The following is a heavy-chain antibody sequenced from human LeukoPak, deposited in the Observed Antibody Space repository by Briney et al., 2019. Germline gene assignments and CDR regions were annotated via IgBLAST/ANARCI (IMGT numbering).Heavy chain of an antibody. CDR2: ISYDGSNK. CDR3: ARIAAATYYFDY. D-gene: IGHD6-25*01. Sequence: GGSLRLSCAASGFTFSSYAMHWVRQAPGKGLEWVAVISYDGSNKYYADSVKGRFTISRDNSKNTLYLQMNSLRAEDTAAYYCARIAAATYYFDYWGQGTLVTVSS. J-gene: IGHJ4*02. V-gene: IGHV3-30-3*01. CDR1: GFTFSSYA.